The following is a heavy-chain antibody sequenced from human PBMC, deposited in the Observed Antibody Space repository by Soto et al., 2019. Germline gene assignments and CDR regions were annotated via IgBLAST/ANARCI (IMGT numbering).Heavy chain of an antibody. CDR3: AKEGANSSNYYCDYMDV. CDR1: GFTFSSYA. J-gene: IGHJ6*03. CDR2: ISGSGGST. Sequence: EVQLLESGGGLVQPGGSLRLSCAASGFTFSSYAMSWVRQAPGKGLEWVSAISGSGGSTYYADSVKGRFTISRDNSKNTLYLQIDSLRAEDTAVYYCAKEGANSSNYYCDYMDVWGKGTTVTVSS. D-gene: IGHD6-6*01. V-gene: IGHV3-23*01.